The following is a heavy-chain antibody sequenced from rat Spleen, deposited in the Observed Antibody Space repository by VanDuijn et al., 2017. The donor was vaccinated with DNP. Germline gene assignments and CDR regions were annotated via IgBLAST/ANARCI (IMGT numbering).Heavy chain of an antibody. J-gene: IGHJ1*01. D-gene: IGHD5-1*01. CDR1: GFTFSDYN. V-gene: IGHV5-7*01. CDR2: ISYDGSST. CDR3: ARHTGSWYFDF. Sequence: EVQLVESGGGLVQPGRSLKLSCAASGFTFSDYNMAWVRQAPKKGLEWVATISYDGSSTYYRDSVKGRFTISSDNAKSTLYLQMDSLRSEDTATYYCARHTGSWYFDFWGPGTMVTVSS.